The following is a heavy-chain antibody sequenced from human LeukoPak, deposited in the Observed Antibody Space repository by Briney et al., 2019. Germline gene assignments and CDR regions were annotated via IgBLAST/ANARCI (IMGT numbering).Heavy chain of an antibody. CDR3: ARGGVNPVDH. V-gene: IGHV3-74*01. CDR2: MNEYSTTI. D-gene: IGHD1-14*01. Sequence: GGSLRLSCAASGFPFNSFWMHWVRQAPGKGLVWVSDMNEYSTTIRYADSVKGRFTISRNNAKSILYLQMNNLRAEDTAMYFCARGGVNPVDHWGQGTLVTVSS. J-gene: IGHJ4*02. CDR1: GFPFNSFW.